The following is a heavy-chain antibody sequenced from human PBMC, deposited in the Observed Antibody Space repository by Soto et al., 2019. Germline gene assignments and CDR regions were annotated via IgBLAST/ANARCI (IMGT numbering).Heavy chain of an antibody. V-gene: IGHV3-23*01. D-gene: IGHD3-22*01. CDR1: GFTFSSYA. CDR3: AKGSFVVDYYDSSGYYPFNY. Sequence: GGSLRLSCAASGFTFSSYAMSWVRQAPGKGLEWVSAISGSGGSTYYADSVKGRFTISRDNSKNTLYLQMNSLRAEDTAVYYCAKGSFVVDYYDSSGYYPFNYWGQGTLVTVSS. CDR2: ISGSGGST. J-gene: IGHJ4*02.